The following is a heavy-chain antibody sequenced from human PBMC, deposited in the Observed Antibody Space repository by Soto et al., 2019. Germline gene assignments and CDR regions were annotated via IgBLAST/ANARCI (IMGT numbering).Heavy chain of an antibody. Sequence: SVKVSCKASGGTFSSYAISWVRQAPGQGLEWMGGIIPIFGTANYAQEFQGRVTITADESTSTAYMELSSLRSEDTAVYYCARGGGYEPNYYYYGMDVWGQGTTVTVSS. D-gene: IGHD5-12*01. CDR3: ARGGGYEPNYYYYGMDV. CDR2: IIPIFGTA. CDR1: GGTFSSYA. J-gene: IGHJ6*02. V-gene: IGHV1-69*13.